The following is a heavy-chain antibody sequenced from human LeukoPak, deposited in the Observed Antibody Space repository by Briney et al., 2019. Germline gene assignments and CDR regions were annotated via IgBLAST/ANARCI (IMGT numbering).Heavy chain of an antibody. V-gene: IGHV1-2*02. CDR3: ARDFHSSSLGWFDP. CDR2: INPNSGGT. Sequence: ASVKVSCKASGYTFTGYYTHWVRQAPGQGLEWMGWINPNSGGTNYAQKFQGRVTMTRDTSISTAYMELSRLRSDDTAVYYCARDFHSSSLGWFDPWGQGTLVTVSS. CDR1: GYTFTGYY. J-gene: IGHJ5*02. D-gene: IGHD6-13*01.